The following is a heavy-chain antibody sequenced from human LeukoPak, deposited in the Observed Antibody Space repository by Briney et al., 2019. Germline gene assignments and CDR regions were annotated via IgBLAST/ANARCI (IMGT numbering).Heavy chain of an antibody. CDR3: ARDDSSGYYLFDY. CDR1: GGSISSYY. D-gene: IGHD3-22*01. CDR2: INHSGST. V-gene: IGHV4-34*01. Sequence: SETLSLTCTVSGGSISSYYWSWIRQPPGKGLEWIGEINHSGSTNYNPSLKSRVTISVDTSKNQFSLKLSSVTAADTAVYYCARDDSSGYYLFDYGGQGTLVTVSS. J-gene: IGHJ4*02.